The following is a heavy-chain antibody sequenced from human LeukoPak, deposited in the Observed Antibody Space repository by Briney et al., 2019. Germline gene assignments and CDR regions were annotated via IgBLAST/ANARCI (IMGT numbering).Heavy chain of an antibody. J-gene: IGHJ6*02. CDR3: AREECSSTSCYTRGYHYGMDV. Sequence: SVEVSCKASGYSFTSYAMNWVRQAPGQGLEWMGGIIPIFGTANYAQKFQGRVTITADESTSTAYMELSSLRSEDTAVYYCAREECSSTSCYTRGYHYGMDVWGQGTTVTVSS. D-gene: IGHD2-2*02. CDR2: IIPIFGTA. CDR1: GYSFTSYA. V-gene: IGHV1-69*13.